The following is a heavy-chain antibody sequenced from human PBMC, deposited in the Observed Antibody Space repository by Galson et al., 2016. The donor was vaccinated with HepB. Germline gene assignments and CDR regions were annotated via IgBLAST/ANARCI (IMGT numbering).Heavy chain of an antibody. CDR2: INPTAGST. Sequence: SVKVSCKASGYTFTNYYVHWVRQAPGQGLEWMGLINPTAGSTTYAQNFQGRVTMTRDTSTSTVYMGLTSLRSEDTAVYYCARDTPSQIFGVFIGNYYFYGMDVLGQGTTVTVSS. CDR3: ARDTPSQIFGVFIGNYYFYGMDV. J-gene: IGHJ6*02. CDR1: GYTFTNYY. D-gene: IGHD3-3*01. V-gene: IGHV1-46*01.